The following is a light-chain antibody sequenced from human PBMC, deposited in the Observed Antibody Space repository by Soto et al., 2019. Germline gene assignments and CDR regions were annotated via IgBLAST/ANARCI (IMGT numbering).Light chain of an antibody. CDR2: DVS. CDR3: CSYAGGPYV. J-gene: IGLJ1*01. Sequence: QSVLTQPASVSGSPGQSITISCPGTSSDVGGYNYVSWYQQHPGKAPKVMIYDVSKRPSGVPDRFSGSKSGDTASLTITGLQAEDEADYYCCSYAGGPYVFGTGTKVTVL. CDR1: SSDVGGYNY. V-gene: IGLV2-11*01.